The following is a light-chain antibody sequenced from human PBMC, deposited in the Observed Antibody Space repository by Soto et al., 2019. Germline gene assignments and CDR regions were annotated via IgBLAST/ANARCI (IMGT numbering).Light chain of an antibody. Sequence: SYELTQPLSVSVALGQTATIPCGGNNIGSKNVAWYQQKPGHAPVLVIYRDSNRPSGIPERFSGSNSGNTATLTISRAQVGDEAKYYCQVWDSSADFFGTGTQLTVL. CDR2: RDS. J-gene: IGLJ1*01. V-gene: IGLV3-9*01. CDR3: QVWDSSADF. CDR1: NIGSKN.